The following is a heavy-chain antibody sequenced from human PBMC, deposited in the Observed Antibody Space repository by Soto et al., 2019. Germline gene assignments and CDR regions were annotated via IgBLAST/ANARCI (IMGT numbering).Heavy chain of an antibody. CDR1: GFTFSSFG. J-gene: IGHJ3*02. Sequence: QVQLVESGGGVVQSGRSPRLSCAASGFTFSSFGMHWVRQAPGKGLEWVALIWHDGTFTHYADSVKGRFTISRDNSKNMLYLQMNSLRDDDTAVYYCARDRHFRGGPDDIWGQGTMVTVSS. V-gene: IGHV3-33*01. CDR2: IWHDGTFT. CDR3: ARDRHFRGGPDDI. D-gene: IGHD3-3*02.